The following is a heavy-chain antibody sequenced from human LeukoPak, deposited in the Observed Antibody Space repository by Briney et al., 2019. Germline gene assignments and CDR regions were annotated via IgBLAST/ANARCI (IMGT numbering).Heavy chain of an antibody. D-gene: IGHD6-19*01. CDR2: IYTSGST. V-gene: IGHV4-61*02. Sequence: SQTLSLTCTVSGGSISGGTYYWSWIRQPAGKGLEWIGRIYTSGSTNYNPSLKSRVTISVDTSKNQFSLKLSSVTAADTAVYYCARGTSGWWIWGQGTLVTVSS. CDR1: GGSISGGTYY. CDR3: ARGTSGWWI. J-gene: IGHJ4*02.